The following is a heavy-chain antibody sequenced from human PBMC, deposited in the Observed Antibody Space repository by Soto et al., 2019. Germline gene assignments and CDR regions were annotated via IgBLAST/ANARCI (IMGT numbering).Heavy chain of an antibody. D-gene: IGHD3-22*01. Sequence: PSVKVSCKASGGTFSSYAISWVRQAPGQGLEWMGGIIPIFGTANYAQKFQGRVTITADESTSTAYMELSSLRSEDTAVYYCARQNTYYYDSSGPFVSAFDIWGQGTMVTVSS. CDR1: GGTFSSYA. CDR2: IIPIFGTA. CDR3: ARQNTYYYDSSGPFVSAFDI. J-gene: IGHJ3*02. V-gene: IGHV1-69*13.